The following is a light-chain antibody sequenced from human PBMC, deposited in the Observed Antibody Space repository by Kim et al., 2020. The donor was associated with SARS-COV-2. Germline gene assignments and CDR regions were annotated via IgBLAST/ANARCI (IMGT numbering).Light chain of an antibody. V-gene: IGKV3-15*01. J-gene: IGKJ4*01. Sequence: SPGETATLSCRASQSIGNSLAWYQQKPGQVPRLLIYGASTRAPDTSAKFRGSGSGTDFTLNIYGLQSEDSAVYYCQQYNNWPALTFGGGTKVDIK. CDR2: GAS. CDR1: QSIGNS. CDR3: QQYNNWPALT.